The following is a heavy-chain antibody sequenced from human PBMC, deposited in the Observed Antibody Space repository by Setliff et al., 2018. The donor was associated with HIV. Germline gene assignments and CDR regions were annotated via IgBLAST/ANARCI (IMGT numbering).Heavy chain of an antibody. V-gene: IGHV4-61*05. J-gene: IGHJ4*02. Sequence: SETLSLTCTVSGDSISRSSYYWGWIRQPPGKGLEWIGNIYYNGNTNYNPSLKSRVTISVDTSKNQFSLNLSSVTAADTAVYYCARGTKDWGQGTLVTVSS. CDR2: IYYNGNT. CDR3: ARGTKD. D-gene: IGHD2-15*01. CDR1: GDSISRSSYY.